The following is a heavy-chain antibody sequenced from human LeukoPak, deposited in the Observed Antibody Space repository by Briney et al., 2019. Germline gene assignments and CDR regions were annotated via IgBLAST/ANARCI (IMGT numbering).Heavy chain of an antibody. D-gene: IGHD3-16*01. V-gene: IGHV4-59*11. CDR3: ARAPRGGERDAFDI. CDR1: GGSISSHY. CDR2: IYYSGST. J-gene: IGHJ3*02. Sequence: SETLSLTCTVSGGSISSHYWSWIRQPPGKGLEWIGYIYYSGSTNYNPSLRSRVTISVDTSKNQFSLKLSSVTAADTAVYYCARAPRGGERDAFDIWGQGTMVTVSS.